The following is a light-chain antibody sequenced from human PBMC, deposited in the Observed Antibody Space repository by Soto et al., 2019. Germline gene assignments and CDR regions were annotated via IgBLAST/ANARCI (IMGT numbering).Light chain of an antibody. J-gene: IGLJ2*01. CDR2: VNTDGSH. V-gene: IGLV4-69*01. CDR3: QTWGAGFSVV. CDR1: SGHSSYA. Sequence: QSVLTQSPSASASLGASVKLTCTLSSGHSSYAIAWHQQQPEKGPRYLMKVNTDGSHNKGDGFPDRFSGSSSGAERYLTISSLQSEDEADYYCQTWGAGFSVVFGGGTKVTVL.